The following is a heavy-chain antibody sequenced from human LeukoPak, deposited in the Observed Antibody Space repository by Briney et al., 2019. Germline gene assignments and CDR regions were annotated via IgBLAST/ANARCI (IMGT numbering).Heavy chain of an antibody. V-gene: IGHV3-23*01. CDR3: AKGAYDYIEIAYFDY. J-gene: IGHJ4*02. CDR1: GFSFNNYA. Sequence: GGSLRLSCAASGFSFNNYAMNWVREAPGKGLEWVSLIIGSSGSTFYADSVKGRFTISRDKSKNTLYLQMNSLGAEDTAVYYCAKGAYDYIEIAYFDYWGQGSLVTVSS. CDR2: IIGSSGST. D-gene: IGHD5-12*01.